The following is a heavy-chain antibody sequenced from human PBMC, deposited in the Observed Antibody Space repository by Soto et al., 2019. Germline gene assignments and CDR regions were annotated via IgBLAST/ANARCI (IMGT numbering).Heavy chain of an antibody. V-gene: IGHV1-8*01. CDR1: GYTFTSYD. Sequence: QVQLVQSGAEVQKPGASVKVSCKASGYTFTSYDINWVRQATGQGLERMGWMNPNSGNTGYAQKFQGRVTMTRNTSISTAYMELSSLRSEDTAVYYCARWPDGYYYYGMDVWGQGTTVTVSS. J-gene: IGHJ6*02. CDR2: MNPNSGNT. CDR3: ARWPDGYYYYGMDV.